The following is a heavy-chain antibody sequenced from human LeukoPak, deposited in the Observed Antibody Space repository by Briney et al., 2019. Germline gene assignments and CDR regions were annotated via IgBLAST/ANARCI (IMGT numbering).Heavy chain of an antibody. J-gene: IGHJ5*02. D-gene: IGHD5-24*01. Sequence: EGSLRLSCAASGFTFSSYGMSWVRQAPGKGLEWVSAISGSGGSTYYADSVKGRFTISRDNSKNTLYLQMNSLRAEDTAVYYCAKRHGDGYNSWFDPWGQGTLVTVSS. CDR1: GFTFSSYG. CDR2: ISGSGGST. CDR3: AKRHGDGYNSWFDP. V-gene: IGHV3-23*01.